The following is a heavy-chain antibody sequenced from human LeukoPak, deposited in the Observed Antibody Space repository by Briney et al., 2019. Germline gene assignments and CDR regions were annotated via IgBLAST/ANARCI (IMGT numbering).Heavy chain of an antibody. CDR2: IYYSGST. CDR1: GGSISSGGYS. Sequence: SQTLSLTCAVSGGSISSGGYSWSWIRQPPGKGLEWIGYIYYSGSTYYNPSLKSRVTISVDTSKNQFSLKLSSATAADTAVYYCARSLEWFNYFDYWGQGTLVTVSS. J-gene: IGHJ4*02. D-gene: IGHD3-3*01. CDR3: ARSLEWFNYFDY. V-gene: IGHV4-30-4*07.